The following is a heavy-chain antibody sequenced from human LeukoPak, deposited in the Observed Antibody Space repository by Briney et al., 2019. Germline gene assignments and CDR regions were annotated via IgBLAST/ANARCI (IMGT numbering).Heavy chain of an antibody. V-gene: IGHV3-30*02. CDR3: AKGALFDYYDSSGYYPYWYFDL. CDR2: IRYDGTNK. J-gene: IGHJ2*01. CDR1: GFTFSSYG. Sequence: GGSLRLSCAASGFTFSSYGMHWVRQAPGKGLEWVAFIRYDGTNKYYADSVKGRFTISRDNSKNTLYLQMNSLRAEDTAVYYCAKGALFDYYDSSGYYPYWYFDLWGRGTLVTVSS. D-gene: IGHD3-22*01.